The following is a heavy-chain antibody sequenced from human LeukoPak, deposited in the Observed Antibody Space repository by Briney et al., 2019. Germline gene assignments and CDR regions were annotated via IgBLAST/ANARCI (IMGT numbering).Heavy chain of an antibody. V-gene: IGHV4-34*01. Sequence: PSETLSLTCAVCGGSFSGYYWSWIRQPPGKGLEWIGEINHSGSTNYNPSLKSRVTISVDTSKNQFSLKLSSVTAADTAVYYCASMDYDFWSGYSTLDYWGQGTLVTVSS. D-gene: IGHD3-3*01. CDR1: GGSFSGYY. CDR3: ASMDYDFWSGYSTLDY. J-gene: IGHJ4*02. CDR2: INHSGST.